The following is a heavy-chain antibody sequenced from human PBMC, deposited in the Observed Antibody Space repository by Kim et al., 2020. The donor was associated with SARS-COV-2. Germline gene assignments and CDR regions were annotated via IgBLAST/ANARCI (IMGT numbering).Heavy chain of an antibody. V-gene: IGHV3-21*01. Sequence: GGSLRLSCAASGFTFSSYSMNWVRQAPGKGLEWVSSISSSSSYIYYADSVKGRFTISRDNAKNSLYLQMNSLRAEDTAVYYCARVNLAGGGSYYFDYWGQGTLVTVSS. CDR2: ISSSSSYI. CDR3: ARVNLAGGGSYYFDY. D-gene: IGHD3-16*01. CDR1: GFTFSSYS. J-gene: IGHJ4*02.